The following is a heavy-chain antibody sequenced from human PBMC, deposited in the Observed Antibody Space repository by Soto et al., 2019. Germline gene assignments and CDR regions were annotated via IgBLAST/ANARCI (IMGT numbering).Heavy chain of an antibody. CDR2: ISAYNGNT. D-gene: IGHD3-3*01. Sequence: ASVKVSCKASGYTFTSYGISWVRQAPGQGLEWMGWISAYNGNTNYAQKLQGRVTMTTDTSTRTAYMELRSLRSDDTAGYYCARWEVWTSFGIVNYMDIWGKGTTVPVSS. CDR1: GYTFTSYG. V-gene: IGHV1-18*01. J-gene: IGHJ6*03. CDR3: ARWEVWTSFGIVNYMDI.